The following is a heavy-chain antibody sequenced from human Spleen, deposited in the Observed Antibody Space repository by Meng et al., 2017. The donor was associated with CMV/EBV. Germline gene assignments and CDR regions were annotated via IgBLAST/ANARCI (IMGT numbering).Heavy chain of an antibody. CDR2: TSAYSGDT. Sequence: ASVKVSCKASGYSFISYGITWVRQAPGQGLEWMGWTSAYSGDTTYAQKLQGRVTMNTDTSTDTAYMELRSLRSDDTAVYFCARVYCSSTSCYNWDRDYYYYGMDVWGQGTTVTVSS. CDR1: GYSFISYG. V-gene: IGHV1-18*01. D-gene: IGHD2-2*02. CDR3: ARVYCSSTSCYNWDRDYYYYGMDV. J-gene: IGHJ6*02.